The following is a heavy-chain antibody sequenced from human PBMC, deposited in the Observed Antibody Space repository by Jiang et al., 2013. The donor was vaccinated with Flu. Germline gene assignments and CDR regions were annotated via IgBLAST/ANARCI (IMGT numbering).Heavy chain of an antibody. V-gene: IGHV4-4*02. CDR2: IYHSGGT. D-gene: IGHD3-3*01. J-gene: IGHJ6*02. CDR3: ARGKEWPTFYYYGMDV. CDR1: GGSISSSNW. Sequence: GPGLVKPSGTLSLTCAVSGGSISSSNWWSWVRQPPGKGPEWIGEIYHSGGTSYNPSLKSRVTISLDKSKNQFSLKLSSVTAADTAVYYCARGKEWPTFYYYGMDVWGQGTTVTISS.